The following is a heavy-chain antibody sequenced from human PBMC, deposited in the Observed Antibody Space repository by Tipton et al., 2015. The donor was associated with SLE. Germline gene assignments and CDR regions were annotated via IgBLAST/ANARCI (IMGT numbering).Heavy chain of an antibody. Sequence: TLSLTCTVSGGSISSSSYYWGWIRQPPGKGLEWIGYISYSGSTKYNPSLKNRVTISVDTSNNQFSLKLSSMTAADTAVYYCATIDPDVDSGVIPGDYWGQGTLVTVSS. V-gene: IGHV4-61*05. CDR2: ISYSGST. D-gene: IGHD2-15*01. J-gene: IGHJ4*02. CDR1: GGSISSSSYY. CDR3: ATIDPDVDSGVIPGDY.